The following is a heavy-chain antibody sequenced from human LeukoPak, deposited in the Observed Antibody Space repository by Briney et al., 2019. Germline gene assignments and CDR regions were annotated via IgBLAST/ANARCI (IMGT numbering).Heavy chain of an antibody. Sequence: GGSLSLSCAASGFTFSSYAVSWVRPATAKGLEWVSAISGSGGSTYYADPVKGRFTISRDNSKNTLYLKMKSLRAEDTSVYYCARDRGSGYDTGIDYWGQGTLVTVSS. CDR2: ISGSGGST. J-gene: IGHJ4*02. CDR1: GFTFSSYA. V-gene: IGHV3-23*01. D-gene: IGHD5-12*01. CDR3: ARDRGSGYDTGIDY.